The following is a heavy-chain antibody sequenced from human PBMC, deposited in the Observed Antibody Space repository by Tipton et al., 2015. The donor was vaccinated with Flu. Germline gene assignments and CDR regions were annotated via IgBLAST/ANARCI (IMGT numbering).Heavy chain of an antibody. Sequence: QLVQSGAEVKKPGSSVKVSCKASGGTFGNYAISWVRQAPGQGLEWMGGIIPLLGTANYAQKFQGTVTIDADDSTSTAYMELSGLRSDDTAVYYCARDRSPGLERLDYYYMDVWGKGTTVIVSS. D-gene: IGHD3-3*01. J-gene: IGHJ6*03. CDR1: GGTFGNYA. CDR2: IIPLLGTA. CDR3: ARDRSPGLERLDYYYMDV. V-gene: IGHV1-69*01.